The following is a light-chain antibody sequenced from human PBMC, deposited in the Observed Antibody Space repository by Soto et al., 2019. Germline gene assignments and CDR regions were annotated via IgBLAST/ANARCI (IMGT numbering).Light chain of an antibody. CDR3: CSYAGSYVV. V-gene: IGLV2-11*01. CDR2: DVS. Sequence: QSALTQPRSVSGSPGQPVTISCTGTSSDVGGYNYVSWYQQHPGKAPKLMIYDVSKRPSGVPDRFSGSKSGNTASLTISGLQAEDEADYYCCSYAGSYVVFGGGTKVTVL. J-gene: IGLJ2*01. CDR1: SSDVGGYNY.